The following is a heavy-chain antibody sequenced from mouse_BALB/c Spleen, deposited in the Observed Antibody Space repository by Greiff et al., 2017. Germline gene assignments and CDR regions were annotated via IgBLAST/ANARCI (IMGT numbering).Heavy chain of an antibody. CDR3: TKRNYRYDVAMDY. J-gene: IGHJ4*01. CDR1: GYTFTSYW. Sequence: VQLQQSGTVLARPGASVKMSCKASGYTFTSYWMHWVKQRPGQGLEWIGAIYPGNSDTSYNQKFKGKAKLTAVTSTSTAYMELSSLTNEDSAVYYCTKRNYRYDVAMDYGGQGTSVTVSS. V-gene: IGHV1-5*01. D-gene: IGHD2-14*01. CDR2: IYPGNSDT.